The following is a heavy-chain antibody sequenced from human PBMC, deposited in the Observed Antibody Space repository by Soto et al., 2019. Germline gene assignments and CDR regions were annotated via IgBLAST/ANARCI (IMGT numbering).Heavy chain of an antibody. CDR3: GRFTPHWGGDCYQKDNWFAP. V-gene: IGHV1-69*02. D-gene: IGHD2-21*02. J-gene: IGHJ5*02. Sequence: SVKVSCKASGGTFSSYTISWVRQAPGQGLEWMGRIIPILGIANYAQKFQGRVTITADKSTSTAYMELSSLRSEDTAVYYCGRFTPHWGGDCYQKDNWFAPGGREPRVTVPS. CDR1: GGTFSSYT. CDR2: IIPILGIA.